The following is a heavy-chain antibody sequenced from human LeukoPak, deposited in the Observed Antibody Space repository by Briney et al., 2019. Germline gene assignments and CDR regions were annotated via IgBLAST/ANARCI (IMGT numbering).Heavy chain of an antibody. D-gene: IGHD5-18*01. CDR3: ARVYSYGYFGYYYYMDV. V-gene: IGHV1-2*02. Sequence: ASVKVSCKASGYTFTGYYMHWVRQAPGQGLEWMGWINPNSGGTNYAQKFQGRVTMTRDTSISTAYMELSRLRSDDTAVYYCARVYSYGYFGYYYYMDVWGKGTTVTVSS. J-gene: IGHJ6*03. CDR1: GYTFTGYY. CDR2: INPNSGGT.